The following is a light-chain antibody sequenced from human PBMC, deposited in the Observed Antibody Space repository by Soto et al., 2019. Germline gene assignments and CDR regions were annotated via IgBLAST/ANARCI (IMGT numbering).Light chain of an antibody. V-gene: IGKV3-15*01. CDR2: GAS. Sequence: EIVVTMSPATVSVYPGERATLSCRASQSVSSNLAWYQQKPGQAPRLLIYGASTRATGIPARFSGSGSGTEFTLTISRLEPGDFAVYYCQQYGETPWPFGQGSKVDIK. J-gene: IGKJ1*01. CDR1: QSVSSN. CDR3: QQYGETPWP.